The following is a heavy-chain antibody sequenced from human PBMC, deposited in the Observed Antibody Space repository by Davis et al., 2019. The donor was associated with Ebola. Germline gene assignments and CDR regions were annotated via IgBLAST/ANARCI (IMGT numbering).Heavy chain of an antibody. V-gene: IGHV3-74*01. CDR1: GFTFSSYW. Sequence: GESLKISCAASGFTFSSYWMHWVRQAPGKGLVWVAHINSDGRSYADSVKGRFTISRDNAKNTLYLQMNSLRDDDTAVYYCARNLFPSAMDVWGQGTTVTVSS. J-gene: IGHJ6*02. CDR2: INSDGR. D-gene: IGHD3-10*02. CDR3: ARNLFPSAMDV.